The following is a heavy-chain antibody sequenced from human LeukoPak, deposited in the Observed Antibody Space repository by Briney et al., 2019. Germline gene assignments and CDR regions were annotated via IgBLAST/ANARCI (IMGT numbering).Heavy chain of an antibody. Sequence: KSSETLSLTCAVYGGSFSGYYWSWIRQPPEKGLEWIGEINHSGSTNYNPSLKSRVTISVDTSKNQFSLKLSSVTAADTAVYYCARDHSAMAYNWFDPWGQGTLVTVSS. D-gene: IGHD5-18*01. V-gene: IGHV4-34*01. CDR2: INHSGST. J-gene: IGHJ5*02. CDR3: ARDHSAMAYNWFDP. CDR1: GGSFSGYY.